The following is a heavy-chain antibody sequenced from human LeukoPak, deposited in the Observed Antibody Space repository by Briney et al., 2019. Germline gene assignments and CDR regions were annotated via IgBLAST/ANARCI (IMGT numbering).Heavy chain of an antibody. CDR1: GGSISNYN. D-gene: IGHD4-17*01. CDR2: VYNSGST. CDR3: ARAATVTTFMVWAFDY. Sequence: SETLSLTCSVSGGSISNYNWNWIRQPPGKGLEWIGYVYNSGSTNYNPSLKSRVTISVDTSRNQFSLNLTSVTAADTAVYFCARAATVTTFMVWAFDYWGQGNLVTVSS. V-gene: IGHV4-59*01. J-gene: IGHJ4*02.